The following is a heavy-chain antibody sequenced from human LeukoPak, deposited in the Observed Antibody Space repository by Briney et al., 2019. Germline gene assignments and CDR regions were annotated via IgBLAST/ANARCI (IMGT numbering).Heavy chain of an antibody. V-gene: IGHV4-38-2*02. Sequence: SETLSLTCTVSGYSISSGYYWGWIRQPPGKGLEWIGSIYHSGRTYYNPSLKSRVTISVDTSKNQFSLKLSSVTAADTAVYYCARDPYGRGNNWFDPWGQGTLVTVSS. CDR2: IYHSGRT. CDR1: GYSISSGYY. D-gene: IGHD3-10*01. J-gene: IGHJ5*02. CDR3: ARDPYGRGNNWFDP.